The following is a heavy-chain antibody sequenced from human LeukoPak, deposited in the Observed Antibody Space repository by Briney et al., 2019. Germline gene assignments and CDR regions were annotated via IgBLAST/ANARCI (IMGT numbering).Heavy chain of an antibody. J-gene: IGHJ5*02. V-gene: IGHV3-21*01. CDR2: ISSSSSYI. Sequence: PGGSLRLSCAASGFTFTGFSIHWVRQAPGKGLEWVSSISSSSSYIYYADSVKGRFTISRDNAKNSLYLQMNSLRAEDTAVYYCARDDWFDPWGQGTLVTVSS. CDR3: ARDDWFDP. CDR1: GFTFTGFS.